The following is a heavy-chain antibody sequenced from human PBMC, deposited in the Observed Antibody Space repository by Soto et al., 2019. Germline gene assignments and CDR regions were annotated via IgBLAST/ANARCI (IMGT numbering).Heavy chain of an antibody. CDR2: ISGSGGST. J-gene: IGHJ6*02. CDR1: GFTFSSYA. Sequence: PGGSLRLSCAASGFTFSSYAMSWVRQAPGKGLEWVSAISGSGGSTYYADSVKGRFTISRDNSKNTLYLQMNSLRAEDTAVYYCANLVVPAARPYGMDVWGQGTTVTVSS. V-gene: IGHV3-23*01. D-gene: IGHD2-2*01. CDR3: ANLVVPAARPYGMDV.